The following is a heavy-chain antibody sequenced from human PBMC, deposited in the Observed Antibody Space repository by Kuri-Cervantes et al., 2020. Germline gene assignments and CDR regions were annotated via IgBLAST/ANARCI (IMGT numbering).Heavy chain of an antibody. CDR1: GYTFTSYA. CDR2: INAGNGNT. Sequence: ASVKVSCKASGYTFTSYAMHWVRQAPGQRLEWMGWINAGNGNTKYSQKFQGRVTITRDTSTSTVYMELSSLRSGDTAVYYCATISNLNYPLPFDYWGQGTLVTVSS. D-gene: IGHD1-7*01. J-gene: IGHJ4*02. CDR3: ATISNLNYPLPFDY. V-gene: IGHV1-3*01.